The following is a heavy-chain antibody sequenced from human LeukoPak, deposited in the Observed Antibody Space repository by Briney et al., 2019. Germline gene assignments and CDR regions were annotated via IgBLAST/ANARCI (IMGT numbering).Heavy chain of an antibody. CDR2: IGGSGSFI. J-gene: IGHJ3*02. CDR1: GFRFSTYS. D-gene: IGHD2-21*02. CDR3: ARDRCGGDCYHGAFDI. V-gene: IGHV3-48*01. Sequence: RSGGSLRLSCAGSGFRFSTYSIKWVRQAPGKGLEWVSHIGGSGSFIYYADSVRGRFTISRDNSKNTLYLQMNSLRAEDTAVYYCARDRCGGDCYHGAFDIWGQGTMVTVSS.